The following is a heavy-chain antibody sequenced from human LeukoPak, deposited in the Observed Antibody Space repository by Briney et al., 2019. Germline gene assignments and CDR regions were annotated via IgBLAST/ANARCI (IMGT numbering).Heavy chain of an antibody. Sequence: ASVKVSCKASGYTFSGFYIHWVRQAPGQGLEWMGWINPNSGGTNFAQKFQGRVTMTRDTSISTAYMELSRLRYDDTAVYYCARGFDYYDSSGYNSDAFDIWGQGTMVTVSS. CDR3: ARGFDYYDSSGYNSDAFDI. J-gene: IGHJ3*02. V-gene: IGHV1-2*02. CDR2: INPNSGGT. D-gene: IGHD3-22*01. CDR1: GYTFSGFY.